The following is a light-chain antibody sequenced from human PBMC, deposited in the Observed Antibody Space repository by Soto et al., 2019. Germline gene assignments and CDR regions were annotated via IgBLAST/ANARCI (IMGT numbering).Light chain of an antibody. CDR2: GAS. V-gene: IGKV3-15*01. Sequence: EIVMTQSPATLSVSPGERATLSCRASQSVGSNLAWYQQKPGQAPRLLIYGASTRATGIPGRFSGSGSGTEFTLTISSLQSEDFAVYYCQQYKYWPSWTFGQGTKVDIK. CDR3: QQYKYWPSWT. J-gene: IGKJ1*01. CDR1: QSVGSN.